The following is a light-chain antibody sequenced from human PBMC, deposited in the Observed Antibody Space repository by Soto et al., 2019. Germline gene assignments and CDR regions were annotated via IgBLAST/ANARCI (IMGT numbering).Light chain of an antibody. Sequence: EIVMTQSPATLSVSPGERATLSCRASQSVSSNLAWYQQKPGQAPRVLIYGAPTRATGIPPRFTGSGSGTESTLTISRLQSEDFAVYFCQQYNNLPPLPFGGGTKVEIK. J-gene: IGKJ4*01. CDR3: QQYNNLPPLP. CDR1: QSVSSN. V-gene: IGKV3-15*01. CDR2: GAP.